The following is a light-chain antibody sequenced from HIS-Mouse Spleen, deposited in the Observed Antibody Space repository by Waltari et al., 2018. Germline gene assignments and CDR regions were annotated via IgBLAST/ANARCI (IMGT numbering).Light chain of an antibody. Sequence: QSALTQPASVSGSPGQSITIPCTGTRRDVGSYNLVSWYQHHPGKAPKLMIYEGSKRPSGVSNRFSGSKSGNTASLTISGLQAEDEADYYCCSYAVSSTWVFGGGTKLTVL. J-gene: IGLJ3*02. CDR1: RRDVGSYNL. V-gene: IGLV2-23*01. CDR3: CSYAVSSTWV. CDR2: EGS.